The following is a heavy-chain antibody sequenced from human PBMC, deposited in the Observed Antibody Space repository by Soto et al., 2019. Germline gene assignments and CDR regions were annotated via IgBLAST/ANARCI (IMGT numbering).Heavy chain of an antibody. J-gene: IGHJ4*02. CDR2: INPNSGVT. D-gene: IGHD2-15*01. Sequence: QVQLVQSGAEVKKPGASVRVSCKASGYTFPDYYIHWVRQAPGQGLECMGWINPNSGVTNYAQKFQHWVTMTRDPSTSTAYMELSSLRSGDTAIYYCARGDCSGDNCYGPYYFDYWGQGTLVTVSS. CDR3: ARGDCSGDNCYGPYYFDY. V-gene: IGHV1-2*04. CDR1: GYTFPDYY.